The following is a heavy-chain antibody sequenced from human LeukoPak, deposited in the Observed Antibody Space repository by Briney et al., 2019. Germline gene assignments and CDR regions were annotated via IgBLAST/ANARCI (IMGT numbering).Heavy chain of an antibody. J-gene: IGHJ4*02. Sequence: SETLSLTCAVSGYFISSGYYWGWIRQPPGKGLEWIGNIFQSETTHYNPSLKSRVTISVDTSKNQFSLKLSSVTAADTAVYYCARDGGIAAAEPFDYWGQGTLVTVSS. D-gene: IGHD6-13*01. CDR1: GYFISSGYY. CDR2: IFQSETT. V-gene: IGHV4-38-2*02. CDR3: ARDGGIAAAEPFDY.